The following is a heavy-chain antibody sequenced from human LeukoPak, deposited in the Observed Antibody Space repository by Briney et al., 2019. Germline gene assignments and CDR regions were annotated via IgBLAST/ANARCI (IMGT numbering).Heavy chain of an antibody. CDR2: IYYRGST. D-gene: IGHD3-22*01. CDR3: ARSVGRGVYYDSSGYLDY. J-gene: IGHJ4*02. CDR1: GGSISSGDYY. V-gene: IGHV4-30-4*08. Sequence: SQTLSLTCTVSGGSISSGDYYWSWIRQPPGESLEWIGYIYYRGSTYYNPSLKGRVTISVDTSKNQFSLKLSSVTAADTAVYYCARSVGRGVYYDSSGYLDYWGQGTLVTVSS.